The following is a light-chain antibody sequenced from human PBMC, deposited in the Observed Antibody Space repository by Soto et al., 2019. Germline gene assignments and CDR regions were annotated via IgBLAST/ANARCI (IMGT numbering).Light chain of an antibody. Sequence: DIQMTQSPSTLSGSVGDRVTITCRASQTISSWLAWYQQKPGKAPKLLIHKASTLKSGVPSRFRGSGSGTEFTLTISSLQPDDFSTYYCQHYNSYSEAFGQGTKVDIK. V-gene: IGKV1-5*03. J-gene: IGKJ1*01. CDR3: QHYNSYSEA. CDR2: KAS. CDR1: QTISSW.